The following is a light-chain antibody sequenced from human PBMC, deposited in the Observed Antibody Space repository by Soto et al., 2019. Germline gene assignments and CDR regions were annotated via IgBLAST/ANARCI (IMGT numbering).Light chain of an antibody. V-gene: IGKV3-20*01. J-gene: IGKJ2*01. Sequence: EIVVTQSPGTLSLSPGERATLSCRASQSGSSNNLAGYQQKPGQAPRLLISGASSRAPGVPDRISGSGSGSDFTLSISRLEPEDFAVYYCQQYGSSTYTFGQGTTLDIK. CDR1: QSGSSNN. CDR2: GAS. CDR3: QQYGSSTYT.